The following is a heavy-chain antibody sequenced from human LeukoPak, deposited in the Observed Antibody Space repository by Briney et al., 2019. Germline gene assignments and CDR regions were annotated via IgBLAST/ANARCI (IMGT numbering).Heavy chain of an antibody. Sequence: PSETLSLTCAVSGYSISSGYYWGWIRQPPGTGLEWIGTIFHSGNTYYNPSLKSRVTISVDTSKNQFSLKLSSVTAADTAVYSCATGWILGATLTYWGQGTLVTVSS. J-gene: IGHJ4*02. CDR1: GYSISSGYY. V-gene: IGHV4-38-2*01. D-gene: IGHD1-26*01. CDR3: ATGWILGATLTY. CDR2: IFHSGNT.